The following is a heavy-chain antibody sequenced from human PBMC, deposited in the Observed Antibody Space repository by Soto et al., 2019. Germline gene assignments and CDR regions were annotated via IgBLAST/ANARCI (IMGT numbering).Heavy chain of an antibody. Sequence: TGGSLRLSCAASGFTVSSNYMSWVRQAPGKGLEWVSVIYSGGSTYYADSVKGRFTISRDNSKNTLYLQMNSLRAEDTAVYYCARSRSSRGYYYYMDVWGKGTTVTVSS. V-gene: IGHV3-66*01. CDR2: IYSGGST. CDR1: GFTVSSNY. CDR3: ARSRSSRGYYYYMDV. J-gene: IGHJ6*03. D-gene: IGHD6-6*01.